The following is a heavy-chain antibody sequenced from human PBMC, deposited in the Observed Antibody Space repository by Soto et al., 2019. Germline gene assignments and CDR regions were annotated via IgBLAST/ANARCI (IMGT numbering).Heavy chain of an antibody. J-gene: IGHJ5*02. Sequence: PSETLSLTCAVDGGSFSDYYWSWIRQPPGKGLEWIAEINHSGSTNYSPSLMSRVTVSVDTSKNHVSLNLSAVTAADTAVYYCARVYRNWFDPWGQGTLVTVSS. CDR1: GGSFSDYY. CDR2: INHSGST. D-gene: IGHD3-16*02. CDR3: ARVYRNWFDP. V-gene: IGHV4-34*01.